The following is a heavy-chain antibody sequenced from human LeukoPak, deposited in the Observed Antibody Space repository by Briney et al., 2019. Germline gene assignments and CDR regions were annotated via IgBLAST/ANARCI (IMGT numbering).Heavy chain of an antibody. J-gene: IGHJ6*02. CDR2: FDPEDGET. CDR1: GYTLTELS. CDR3: ATDASYSSSSPYYYGMDV. V-gene: IGHV1-24*01. Sequence: ASVKVSCKVSGYTLTELSMHWVQQAPGKGLEWMGGFDPEDGETIYAQKFQGRVTMTEDTSTDTAYMELSSLRSEDTAVYYCATDASYSSSSPYYYGMDVWGQGTTVTVSS. D-gene: IGHD6-6*01.